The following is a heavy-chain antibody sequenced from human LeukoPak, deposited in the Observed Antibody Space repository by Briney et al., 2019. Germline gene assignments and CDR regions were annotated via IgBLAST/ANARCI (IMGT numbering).Heavy chain of an antibody. CDR3: ARVDIVVVPAAMQYYYYGMDV. CDR2: IIPIFGTA. J-gene: IGHJ6*02. D-gene: IGHD2-2*03. CDR1: VCTFSSYA. V-gene: IGHV1-69*13. Sequence: SVKVSCKASVCTFSSYAISWVRQAPGQGLEWMGGIIPIFGTANYAQKFQGRVTITADESTSTAYMELSSLRSEDTAVYYCARVDIVVVPAAMQYYYYGMDVWGQGTTVTVSS.